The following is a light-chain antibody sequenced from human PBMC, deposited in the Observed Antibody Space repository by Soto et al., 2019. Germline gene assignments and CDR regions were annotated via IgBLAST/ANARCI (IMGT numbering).Light chain of an antibody. V-gene: IGLV2-14*01. CDR2: EVS. Sequence: QSVLTQPASVSGSPGQSITISCTGTSSDVGAYNYVSWYQQHPGKAPKLMIYEVSNRPSGVSNRFSGSKSGNMASLTISGLQAEDEADYYCSSYTSSSTLWVFGGGTKVTVL. CDR1: SSDVGAYNY. J-gene: IGLJ3*02. CDR3: SSYTSSSTLWV.